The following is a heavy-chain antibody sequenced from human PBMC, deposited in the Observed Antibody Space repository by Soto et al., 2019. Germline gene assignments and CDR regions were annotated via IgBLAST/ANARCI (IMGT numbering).Heavy chain of an antibody. CDR2: ISAYNGNT. V-gene: IGHV1-18*01. D-gene: IGHD3-22*01. CDR1: GYTFNMYG. J-gene: IGHJ4*02. Sequence: QVQLVQSGAEVKKPGASVKVSCKASGYTFNMYGISWLRQAPGQGLEWMGWISAYNGNTDYAQKIQGRVTLTTDTSTSTVYMELRSLRSDDTAVYYCARQDYFYDSSGNGGTEFDSWGQGTLVTVSS. CDR3: ARQDYFYDSSGNGGTEFDS.